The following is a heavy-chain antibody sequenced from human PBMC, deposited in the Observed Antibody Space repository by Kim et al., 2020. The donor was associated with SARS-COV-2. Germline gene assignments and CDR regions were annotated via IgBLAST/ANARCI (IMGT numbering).Heavy chain of an antibody. J-gene: IGHJ3*02. CDR3: ARDLGYGGPGRCDI. D-gene: IGHD4-17*01. V-gene: IGHV1-69*01. Sequence: QKCRRRLTITADEATSTAYMELSSLRSEDTAVYYCARDLGYGGPGRCDIWGQGTMVTVSS.